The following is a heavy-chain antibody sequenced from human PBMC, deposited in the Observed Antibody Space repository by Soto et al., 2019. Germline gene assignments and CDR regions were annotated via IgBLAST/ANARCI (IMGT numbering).Heavy chain of an antibody. CDR2: IYYSGST. Sequence: PSGSLCLTCTVSGGSINSYYWSWIRQPPGKGLEWIGYIYYSGSTNYNPSLKSRVTISVDTSKNQFSLKLSSVTAADTAVYYCARDRGPNIVATQRYYYYGMDVWGQGNTVTVS. CDR1: GGSINSYY. D-gene: IGHD5-12*01. V-gene: IGHV4-59*01. J-gene: IGHJ6*02. CDR3: ARDRGPNIVATQRYYYYGMDV.